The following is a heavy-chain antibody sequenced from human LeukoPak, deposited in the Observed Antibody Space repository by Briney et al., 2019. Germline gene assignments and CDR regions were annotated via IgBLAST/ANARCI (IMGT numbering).Heavy chain of an antibody. Sequence: ASVKVSCKASGYTFTGYYMHWVRQAPGQGLEWMGWINPNSGGTNYAQKFQGRVTMTRDTSISTAYMELSRLRSDDTAVYYCARGYYDSSGYSLDALDIWGQGTMVTVSS. V-gene: IGHV1-2*02. J-gene: IGHJ3*02. CDR2: INPNSGGT. D-gene: IGHD3-22*01. CDR1: GYTFTGYY. CDR3: ARGYYDSSGYSLDALDI.